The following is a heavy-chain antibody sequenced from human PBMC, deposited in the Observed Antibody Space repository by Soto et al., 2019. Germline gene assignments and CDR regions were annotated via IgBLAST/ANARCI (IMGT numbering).Heavy chain of an antibody. D-gene: IGHD6-19*01. CDR2: IIPILGIT. Sequence: SVKVSCKASGGTFSSYTIRWVRQAPGQGLEWMGRIIPILGITNYAQKFQGRVTITADKSTSTAYMELSSLRSEDSAVYYCARDQGVAGDCLDYWGQGTLVTVSS. CDR1: GGTFSSYT. J-gene: IGHJ4*02. V-gene: IGHV1-69*04. CDR3: ARDQGVAGDCLDY.